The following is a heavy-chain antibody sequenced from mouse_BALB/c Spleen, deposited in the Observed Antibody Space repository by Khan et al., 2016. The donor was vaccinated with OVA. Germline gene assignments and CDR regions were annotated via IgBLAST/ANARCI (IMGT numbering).Heavy chain of an antibody. J-gene: IGHJ4*01. CDR1: GFSLTRYN. CDR3: DSAYYWYDCYYAMDY. D-gene: IGHD2-14*01. V-gene: IGHV2-6-4*01. Sequence: VQLQESGPGLVAPSQSLSITCTVSGFSLTRYNIHWVRQPPGKGLEWLGLIWGGGGTDYNSNLKSSLSISKDNSKSQVVLKMNSLQTDETAMYYCDSAYYWYDCYYAMDYWGQGTSVTVSS. CDR2: IWGGGGT.